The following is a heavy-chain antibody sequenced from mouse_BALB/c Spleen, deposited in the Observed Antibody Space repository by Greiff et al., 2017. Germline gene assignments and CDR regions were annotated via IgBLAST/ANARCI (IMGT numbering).Heavy chain of an antibody. V-gene: IGHV5-17*02. CDR2: ISSGSSTI. J-gene: IGHJ4*01. D-gene: IGHD1-1*01. Sequence: EVQVVESGGGLVQPGGSRKLSCAASGFTFSSFGMHWVRQAPEKGLEWVAYISSGSSTIYYADTVKGRFTISRDNPKNTLFLQMTSLRSEDTAMYYCASSYDYAMDYWGQGTSVTVSS. CDR1: GFTFSSFG. CDR3: ASSYDYAMDY.